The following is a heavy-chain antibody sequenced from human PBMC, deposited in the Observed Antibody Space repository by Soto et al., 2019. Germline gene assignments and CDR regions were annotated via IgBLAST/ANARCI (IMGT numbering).Heavy chain of an antibody. J-gene: IGHJ4*02. Sequence: ASVKVSCKVSGYTLTELSMHWVRQAPGKGLEWMGGFDPEDGETIYAQKFQGRVTMTEDTSTDTAYMELSSLRSEDTDGYDCATAHLTRSFDYWGQGTLVTVSS. V-gene: IGHV1-24*01. CDR1: GYTLTELS. CDR3: ATAHLTRSFDY. CDR2: FDPEDGET.